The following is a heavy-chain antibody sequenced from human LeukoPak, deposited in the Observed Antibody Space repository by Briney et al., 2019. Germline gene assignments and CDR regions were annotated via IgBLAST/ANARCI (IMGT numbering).Heavy chain of an antibody. V-gene: IGHV1-2*02. CDR3: ARVHLPWTDYYYYYGMDV. J-gene: IGHJ6*02. CDR2: INPNSGGT. D-gene: IGHD3/OR15-3a*01. Sequence: ASVTVSCKASGYTFTGYYMHWVRQAPGQGLEWMGWINPNSGGTNYAQTFQGRVTMTRDRSISTAYMELSRLRSDDTAVYYCARVHLPWTDYYYYYGMDVWGQGTTVAVSS. CDR1: GYTFTGYY.